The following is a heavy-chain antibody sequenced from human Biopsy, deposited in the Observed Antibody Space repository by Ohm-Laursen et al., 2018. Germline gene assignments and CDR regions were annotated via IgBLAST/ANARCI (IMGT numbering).Heavy chain of an antibody. J-gene: IGHJ4*02. CDR3: ATDGAGSYNEN. CDR2: ISGSGVTK. CDR1: GFTFGDYY. V-gene: IGHV3-11*01. D-gene: IGHD3-10*01. Sequence: GSLRLSCTASGFTFGDYYMSWIRQAPGKGLEWLSYISGSGVTKMYADSVKGRFTVSRDNAKNSLYLEMNNLTVEDTAAYYCATDGAGSYNENWGQGTLVTVSS.